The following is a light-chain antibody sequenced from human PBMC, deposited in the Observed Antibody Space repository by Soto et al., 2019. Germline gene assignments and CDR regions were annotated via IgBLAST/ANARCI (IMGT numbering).Light chain of an antibody. J-gene: IGKJ2*01. CDR3: QERSNWPSYS. CDR2: DAS. Sequence: EIVLTQSPVTLSLSPGERATLSCRASQTISNYLAWYQQKPGQAPRLLIYDASNRATAFPARFSGSGSGTAFTHTIISLEREDFAVYYCQERSNWPSYSFGQGTKLEIK. V-gene: IGKV3-11*01. CDR1: QTISNY.